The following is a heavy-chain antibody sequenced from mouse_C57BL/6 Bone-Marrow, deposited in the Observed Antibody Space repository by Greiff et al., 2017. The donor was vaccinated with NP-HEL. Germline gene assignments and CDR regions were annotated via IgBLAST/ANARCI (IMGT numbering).Heavy chain of an antibody. J-gene: IGHJ1*03. D-gene: IGHD1-1*01. Sequence: QVQLQQSGAELARPGASVKLSCKASGYTFTSYGISWVKQRTGQGLEWIGEIYPRSGNTYYNEKFKGKATLTADKSSSTAYMELRSLTSEDSAVYFCASGSSYPWYFDVWGTGTTVTVSS. CDR2: IYPRSGNT. CDR1: GYTFTSYG. V-gene: IGHV1-81*01. CDR3: ASGSSYPWYFDV.